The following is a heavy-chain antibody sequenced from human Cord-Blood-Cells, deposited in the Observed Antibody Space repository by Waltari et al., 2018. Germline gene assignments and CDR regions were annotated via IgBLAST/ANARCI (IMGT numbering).Heavy chain of an antibody. CDR2: IYYSGTT. V-gene: IGHV4-39*01. Sequence: QLQLQESGPGLVKPSETLSLTCTVSGGSISSSSYYWGWIRQPPGKGLDGIGSIYYSGTTYYNPSLKSRVTISVDTSKNQFSLKLSSVTAADTAVYYCARHGYDIVVVPASDLYYFDYWGQGTLVTVSS. CDR3: ARHGYDIVVVPASDLYYFDY. J-gene: IGHJ4*02. CDR1: GGSISSSSYY. D-gene: IGHD2-2*01.